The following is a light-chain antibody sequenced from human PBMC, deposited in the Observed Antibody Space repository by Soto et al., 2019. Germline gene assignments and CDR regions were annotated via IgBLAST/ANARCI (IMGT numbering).Light chain of an antibody. Sequence: DIQMTQSPSTLSASVGDRVTINCRASQRISTWLAWYQQKPGRAPKVLIYDASSLKSGVPSRFSGSGSGTEFTLTISSLQPEDFATYYCQQYNSYSTFGQGTKVEIK. V-gene: IGKV1-5*01. J-gene: IGKJ2*01. CDR2: DAS. CDR1: QRISTW. CDR3: QQYNSYST.